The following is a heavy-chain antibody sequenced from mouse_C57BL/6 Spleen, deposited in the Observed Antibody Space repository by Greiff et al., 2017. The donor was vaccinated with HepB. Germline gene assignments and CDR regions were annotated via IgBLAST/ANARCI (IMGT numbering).Heavy chain of an antibody. CDR1: GYTFTSYW. J-gene: IGHJ1*03. Sequence: QVQLQQPGAELVRPGTSVKLSCKASGYTFTSYWMHWVKQRPGQGLEWIGVIDPSDSYTNYNQKFKGKATLTVDTSSSTSYMQRSSLTSEDSAVYYCARWDYGSSYWYFDVWGTGTTVTVSS. D-gene: IGHD1-1*01. CDR2: IDPSDSYT. CDR3: ARWDYGSSYWYFDV. V-gene: IGHV1-59*01.